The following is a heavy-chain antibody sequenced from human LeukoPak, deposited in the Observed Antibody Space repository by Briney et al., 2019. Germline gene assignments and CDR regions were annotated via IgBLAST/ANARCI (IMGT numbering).Heavy chain of an antibody. J-gene: IGHJ4*02. D-gene: IGHD1-26*01. CDR2: IIPIFGTA. Sequence: ASVKVSCKASGGTFRSYAISWVRQAPGQGLEWMGGIIPIFGTANYAQKFQGRVTITADESTSTAYMELSSLRSEDTAVYYCARPVVGATYSSRFDYWGQGTLVTVSS. V-gene: IGHV1-69*13. CDR1: GGTFRSYA. CDR3: ARPVVGATYSSRFDY.